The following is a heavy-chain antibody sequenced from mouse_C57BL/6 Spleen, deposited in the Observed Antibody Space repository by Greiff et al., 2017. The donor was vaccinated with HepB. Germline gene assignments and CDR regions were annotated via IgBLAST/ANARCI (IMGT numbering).Heavy chain of an antibody. CDR1: GFNIKDYY. CDR3: TVDSSGYYFDY. V-gene: IGHV14-1*01. D-gene: IGHD3-2*02. J-gene: IGHJ2*01. Sequence: VQLQQSGAELVRPGASVKLSCTASGFNIKDYYMYWVKQRPEQGLEWIGRIDPEDGDTEYAPKFQGKATMTADTSSNTAYLQLSSLTSEDTAVYYCTVDSSGYYFDYWGQGTTLTVSS. CDR2: IDPEDGDT.